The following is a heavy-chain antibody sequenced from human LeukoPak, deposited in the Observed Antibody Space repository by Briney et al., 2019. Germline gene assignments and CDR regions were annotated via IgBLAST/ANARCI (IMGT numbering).Heavy chain of an antibody. CDR1: GFTFSSYS. Sequence: GGSLRLSCAASGFTFSSYSMNWVRQAPGKGLEWVSYISSSSSTIYYADSVKGRFTIYRDNAKNSLYLQMNSLRAEDTAVYYCARALRYFDWLSTSPEYNWFDPWGQGTLVTVSS. V-gene: IGHV3-48*01. J-gene: IGHJ5*02. CDR2: ISSSSSTI. D-gene: IGHD3-9*01. CDR3: ARALRYFDWLSTSPEYNWFDP.